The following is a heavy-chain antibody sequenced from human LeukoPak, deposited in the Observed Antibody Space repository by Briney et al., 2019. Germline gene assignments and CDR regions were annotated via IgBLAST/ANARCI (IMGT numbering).Heavy chain of an antibody. CDR1: GGTFSCYA. CDR3: ARLTARQTRYYYYYMDV. V-gene: IGHV1-69*01. D-gene: IGHD6-6*01. J-gene: IGHJ6*03. Sequence: SVKVSCXASGGTFSCYAISWERQAPGQGLEWMGGIIPIFGTANYAQKFQGRVTITADESTSTAYMGLSSLRSEDTAVYYCARLTARQTRYYYYYMDVWGKGTTVTVSS. CDR2: IIPIFGTA.